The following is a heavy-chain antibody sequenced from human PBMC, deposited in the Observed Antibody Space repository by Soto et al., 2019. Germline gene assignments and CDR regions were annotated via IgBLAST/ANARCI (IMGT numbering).Heavy chain of an antibody. J-gene: IGHJ6*02. CDR2: IYPGDSDT. CDR3: ARHALPGGGTGHGMDV. V-gene: IGHV5-51*01. CDR1: GYSFISYW. D-gene: IGHD1-1*01. Sequence: EAQLVQSGAEVKKPGESLKISCKASGYSFISYWIGWVRQMPGRGLEWMGIIYPGDSDTRYSPSFQGQVTISVDKSITTAYLQWRSLKASDTAMYYCARHALPGGGTGHGMDVWGQGTTVTVSS.